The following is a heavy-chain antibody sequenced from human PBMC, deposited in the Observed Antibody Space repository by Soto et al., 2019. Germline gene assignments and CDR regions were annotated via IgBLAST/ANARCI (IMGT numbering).Heavy chain of an antibody. CDR1: GFTFSSYA. Sequence: GGSLRLSCAASGFTFSSYAMHWVRQAPGKGLEWVAVISYDGSNKYYADSVKGRFTISRDNSKNTLYLQMNSLRAEDTAVDYCARAKIVVVPAAIVPFDPWGQGTLVTVSS. J-gene: IGHJ5*02. D-gene: IGHD2-2*01. CDR3: ARAKIVVVPAAIVPFDP. V-gene: IGHV3-30-3*01. CDR2: ISYDGSNK.